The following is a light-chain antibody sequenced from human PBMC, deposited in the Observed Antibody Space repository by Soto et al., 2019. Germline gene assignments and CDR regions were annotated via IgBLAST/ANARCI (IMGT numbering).Light chain of an antibody. V-gene: IGKV3-20*01. CDR1: QGVSSSY. J-gene: IGKJ4*01. CDR2: GAS. CDR3: PQYRTS. Sequence: EIVLTQSPGTLSLSPGERATLSCRASQGVSSSYLAGYQQKPGQPPRLLIYGASSRATGIPDGFSGSGSGTDFTLTRTRLEPEEFAVYYCPQYRTSFGGGTKVQIK.